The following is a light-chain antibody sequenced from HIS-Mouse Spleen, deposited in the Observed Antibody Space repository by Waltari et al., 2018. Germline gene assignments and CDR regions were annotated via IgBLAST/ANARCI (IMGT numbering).Light chain of an antibody. J-gene: IGLJ1*01. CDR1: SRDVGGYND. CDR3: SSYTSSSTYV. V-gene: IGLV2-14*01. Sequence: QSALTQPASVSGSPGQSITISCTGTSRDVGGYNDVSWYQQHPGKAPKLMIYEVSNRPSGVSNRFSGSKSGNTASLTISGLQAEDEADYYCSSYTSSSTYVFGTGTKDTVL. CDR2: EVS.